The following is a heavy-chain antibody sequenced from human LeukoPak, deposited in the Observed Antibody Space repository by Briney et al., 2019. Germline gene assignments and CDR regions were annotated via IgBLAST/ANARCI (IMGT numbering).Heavy chain of an antibody. CDR1: GGSISSGDYY. Sequence: PSETLSLTCTVSGGSISSGDYYWSWLRQPPGTGLEWIGYIYYRGSTDYNPSLKSRVTISVDTSKNQFSLQLNSVTPEDTAVYYCARDTAPDYYDSSGYQVGFDYWGQGTLVTVSS. V-gene: IGHV4-30-4*01. CDR2: IYYRGST. D-gene: IGHD3-22*01. J-gene: IGHJ4*02. CDR3: ARDTAPDYYDSSGYQVGFDY.